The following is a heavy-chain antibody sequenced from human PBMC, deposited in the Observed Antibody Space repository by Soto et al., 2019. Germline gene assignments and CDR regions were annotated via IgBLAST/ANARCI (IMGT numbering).Heavy chain of an antibody. CDR2: ISSSSSYT. CDR3: ARVGVGYWFDP. J-gene: IGHJ5*02. V-gene: IGHV3-11*06. CDR1: GFTFSDYY. D-gene: IGHD3-16*01. Sequence: QVQLVESGGGLVKPGGSLRLSCAASGFTFSDYYMSWVRQAPGKGLEWVSYISSSSSYTNYADSVKGRFTISRDNAKNSLYMQMNSLRAEDTAVYYCARVGVGYWFDPWGQGTLVTVSS.